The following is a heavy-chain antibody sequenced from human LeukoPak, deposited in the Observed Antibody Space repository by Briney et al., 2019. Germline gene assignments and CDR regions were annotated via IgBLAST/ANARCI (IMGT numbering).Heavy chain of an antibody. CDR1: GYTFTSYG. CDR3: ARHIYDILTGYYRWPYYFDY. CDR2: ISAYNDNT. D-gene: IGHD3-9*01. J-gene: IGHJ4*02. Sequence: ASVKVSCKASGYTFTSYGISWVRQAPGQGLEWMGWISAYNDNTNYAQKLQGRVTMTTDTSTSTAYMELRSLRSDDTAVYYCARHIYDILTGYYRWPYYFDYWGQGTLVTVSS. V-gene: IGHV1-18*01.